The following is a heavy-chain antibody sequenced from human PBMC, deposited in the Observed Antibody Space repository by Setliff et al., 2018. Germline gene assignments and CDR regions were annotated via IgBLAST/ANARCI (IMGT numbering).Heavy chain of an antibody. CDR1: GDSMYGYY. CDR2: IYKSGTT. D-gene: IGHD6-19*01. CDR3: ARDQFSSGWYGAPESYFDR. J-gene: IGHJ4*02. Sequence: SGTLSLTCNVSGDSMYGYYWSWIRQPPGKGLEWIGYIYKSGTTKYNPSLGSRISMSVDTSKNQFSLNLNYVTTADTAVYYCARDQFSSGWYGAPESYFDRWGQGVLVTVSS. V-gene: IGHV4-59*01.